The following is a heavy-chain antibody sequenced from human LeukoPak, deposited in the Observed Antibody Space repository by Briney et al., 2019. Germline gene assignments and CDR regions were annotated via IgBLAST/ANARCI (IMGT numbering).Heavy chain of an antibody. CDR1: GFTFSSYE. CDR3: TRNGFSSGLDY. V-gene: IGHV3-48*03. Sequence: GVSLRLSCAASGFTFSSYEMNWVRQAPGKGLEWVSYISSSGSTRYYADSVKGRFTISRADAKNSLYLQMNSLRAEDTAVYYCTRNGFSSGLDYWGQGTLVSVSS. D-gene: IGHD6-19*01. J-gene: IGHJ4*02. CDR2: ISSSGSTR.